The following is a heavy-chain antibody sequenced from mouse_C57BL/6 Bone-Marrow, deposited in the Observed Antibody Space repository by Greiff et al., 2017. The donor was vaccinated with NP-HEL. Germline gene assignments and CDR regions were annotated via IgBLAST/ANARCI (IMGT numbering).Heavy chain of an antibody. D-gene: IGHD2-3*01. CDR2: IDPETGGT. Sequence: QVQLQQSGAELVRPGASVTLSCKASGYTFTDYEMHWVKQTPVHGLEWIGAIDPETGGTAYNHKFKGKAILTADKSSSTAYMELRSLTSEDSAVYYCTRGGLLRLDYWGQGTTLTVSS. V-gene: IGHV1-15*01. CDR3: TRGGLLRLDY. J-gene: IGHJ2*01. CDR1: GYTFTDYE.